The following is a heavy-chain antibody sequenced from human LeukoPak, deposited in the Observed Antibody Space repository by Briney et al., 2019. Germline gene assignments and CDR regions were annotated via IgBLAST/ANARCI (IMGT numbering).Heavy chain of an antibody. V-gene: IGHV1-69*13. CDR2: IIPIFGTV. CDR3: ATLLYIGSPYYYYGMDV. J-gene: IGHJ6*02. CDR1: GYTFTSYA. D-gene: IGHD1-26*01. Sequence: SVKVSCKASGYTFTSYAISWVRQAPGQGLEWMGGIIPIFGTVNYAQKFQGRVTITADESTSTAYMELSSLRSEDTAVYYCATLLYIGSPYYYYGMDVWGQGTTVTVSS.